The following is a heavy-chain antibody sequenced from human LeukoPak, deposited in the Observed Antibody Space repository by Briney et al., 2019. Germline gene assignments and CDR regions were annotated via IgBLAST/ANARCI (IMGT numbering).Heavy chain of an antibody. CDR3: ASPEWLPDSIDI. CDR2: IKQGGSEK. Sequence: GGSLRLSCAASGFTFSNYWMTWVRQAPGKGLEWVASIKQGGSEKYYVDSVKGRFTISRDNAKNSLYLQMNSLRPEDTAVYYCASPEWLPDSIDIWGQGTMVTVSS. D-gene: IGHD3-3*01. V-gene: IGHV3-7*01. J-gene: IGHJ3*02. CDR1: GFTFSNYW.